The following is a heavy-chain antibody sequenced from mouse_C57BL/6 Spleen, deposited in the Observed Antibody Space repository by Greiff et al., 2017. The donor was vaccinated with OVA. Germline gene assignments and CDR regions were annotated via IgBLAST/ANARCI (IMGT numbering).Heavy chain of an antibody. V-gene: IGHV1-22*01. D-gene: IGHD2-1*01. CDR1: GYTFTDYN. Sequence: VQLQQSGPELVKPGASVKMSCKASGYTFTDYNMHWVKQSHGKSLEWIGYINPNNGGTSYNQKFKGKATLTVNKSSSTAYMELRSLTSEDSAVYYCARGGYYGNFEGYFDVWGTGTTVTVSS. CDR3: ARGGYYGNFEGYFDV. J-gene: IGHJ1*03. CDR2: INPNNGGT.